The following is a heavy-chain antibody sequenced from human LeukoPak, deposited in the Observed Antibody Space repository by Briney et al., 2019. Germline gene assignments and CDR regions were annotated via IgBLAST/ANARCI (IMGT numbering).Heavy chain of an antibody. J-gene: IGHJ4*02. V-gene: IGHV3-23*01. Sequence: PGGSLRLSCAASGFTFSSYAMSWVRQAPGKGLEWGSAISGSGGSTYCADTVKGRFTISRDNSKNTLYLQMNSLRAEDTAVYYCAKRHGGSFDYWGQGTLVTVSS. CDR3: AKRHGGSFDY. CDR1: GFTFSSYA. D-gene: IGHD4-23*01. CDR2: ISGSGGST.